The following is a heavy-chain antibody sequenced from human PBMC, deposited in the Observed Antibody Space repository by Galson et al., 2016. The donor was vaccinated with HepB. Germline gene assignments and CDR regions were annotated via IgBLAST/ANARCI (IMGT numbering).Heavy chain of an antibody. V-gene: IGHV3-21*06. CDR2: ISRRSTYI. CDR1: GFNFNNYT. CDR3: ARASTDESPGLRYYAWLSLASFDP. J-gene: IGHJ5*02. Sequence: SLRLSCAASGFNFNNYTMNWVRQAPGKRLEWISSISRRSTYIYYAESVQRRFTVSRDNTKNVVFLQMNDLRAEDTALYYRARASTDESPGLRYYAWLSLASFDPWGQGTLVAVSS. D-gene: IGHD3-9*01.